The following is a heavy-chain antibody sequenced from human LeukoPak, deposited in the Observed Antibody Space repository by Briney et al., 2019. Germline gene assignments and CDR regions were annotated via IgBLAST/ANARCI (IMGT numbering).Heavy chain of an antibody. CDR3: ASGSAVAAAGDY. CDR1: GGSISSNY. D-gene: IGHD6-13*01. J-gene: IGHJ4*02. Sequence: SETLSLTCTVSGGSISSNYWNWIRQPPGKGLEWIGYIYYSGSTNYNPSLKSRVTISVDTSKSQFSLRLTSGTAADTAVYYCASGSAVAAAGDYWGQGTLVTVSS. V-gene: IGHV4-59*01. CDR2: IYYSGST.